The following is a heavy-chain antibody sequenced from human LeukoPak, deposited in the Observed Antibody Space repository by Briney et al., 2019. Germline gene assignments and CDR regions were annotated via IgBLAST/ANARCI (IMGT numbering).Heavy chain of an antibody. CDR1: GFTFSDYY. Sequence: GGSLRLSCAASGFTFSDYYMNCIRQAPGKGLEWVSYISKSGSYTNYADSVKGRFTISRENAKNSLYLQMNSLRPEDTAVYYCARGDGYSYAGALDYWGQGTLVTVSS. CDR3: ARGDGYSYAGALDY. V-gene: IGHV3-11*06. D-gene: IGHD3-22*01. J-gene: IGHJ4*02. CDR2: ISKSGSYT.